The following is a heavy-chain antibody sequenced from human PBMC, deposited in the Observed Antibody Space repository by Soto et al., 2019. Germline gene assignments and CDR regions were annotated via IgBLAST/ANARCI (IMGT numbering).Heavy chain of an antibody. D-gene: IGHD3-10*01. Sequence: GGSLRLSCAASGFTFSSYGMHWVRQAPGKGLEWVAVISYDGSNKYYADSVKGRFTISRDNSKNTLYLQMNSPRAEDTAVYYCAKRITHYYYYGMDVWGQG. CDR2: ISYDGSNK. CDR3: AKRITHYYYYGMDV. J-gene: IGHJ6*02. CDR1: GFTFSSYG. V-gene: IGHV3-30*18.